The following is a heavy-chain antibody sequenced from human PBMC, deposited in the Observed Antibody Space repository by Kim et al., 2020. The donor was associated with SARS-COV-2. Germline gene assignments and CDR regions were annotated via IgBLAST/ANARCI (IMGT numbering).Heavy chain of an antibody. CDR3: AKDLPTNDTTLYGMDV. J-gene: IGHJ6*02. D-gene: IGHD3-22*01. Sequence: DSVKGRVAISRDNSKSTLYLQMNSLTTDDTAVYYCAKDLPTNDTTLYGMDVWGQGTTVTVSS. V-gene: IGHV3-30*02.